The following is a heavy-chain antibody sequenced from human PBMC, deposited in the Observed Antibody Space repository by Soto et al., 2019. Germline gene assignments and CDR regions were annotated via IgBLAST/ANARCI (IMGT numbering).Heavy chain of an antibody. CDR3: ARVSDSRGYFLPY. CDR1: GGSFSDYY. CDR2: INHSGST. D-gene: IGHD3-22*01. J-gene: IGHJ4*02. V-gene: IGHV4-34*01. Sequence: SETLSLTCAVYGGSFSDYYWTWIRQPLGKGLEWIGEINHSGSTSYNPPLKTRVTTSVDTSKNQFSLKLRSVTAADTAIYYCARVSDSRGYFLPYWGQGVLVTVSS.